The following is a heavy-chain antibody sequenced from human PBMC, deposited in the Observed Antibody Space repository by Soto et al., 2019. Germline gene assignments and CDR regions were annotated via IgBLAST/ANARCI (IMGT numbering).Heavy chain of an antibody. CDR1: GGTFSNYA. CDR3: ARTLEYSSSDDAFDI. J-gene: IGHJ3*02. D-gene: IGHD6-6*01. V-gene: IGHV1-69*13. CDR2: IIPIFGTA. Sequence: SVKVSCKASGGTFSNYAISWVRQAPGQGLEWMGGIIPIFGTANYAQKFQGRVTITADESTSTAYMELSSLRSEDTAVYYCARTLEYSSSDDAFDIWGQGTMVTVSS.